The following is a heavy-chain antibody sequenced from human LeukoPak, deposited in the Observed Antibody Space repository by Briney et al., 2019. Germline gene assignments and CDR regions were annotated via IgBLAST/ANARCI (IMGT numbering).Heavy chain of an antibody. J-gene: IGHJ4*02. CDR3: ARYRYSGSSNFDY. Sequence: GASVKVSCKASGYIFTSYNIYWVRQAPGQGLEWMGIINPSGGSTNYAQKFQGRVTMTRNTSISTAYMELSSLRSEDTAVYYCARYRYSGSSNFDYWGQGTLVTVSS. CDR1: GYIFTSYN. V-gene: IGHV1-46*01. CDR2: INPSGGST. D-gene: IGHD1-26*01.